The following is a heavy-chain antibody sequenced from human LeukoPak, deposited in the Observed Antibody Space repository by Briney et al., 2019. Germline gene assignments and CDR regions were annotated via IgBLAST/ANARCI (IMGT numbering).Heavy chain of an antibody. CDR1: GGSISSYY. CDR3: ARGVVVAATYYYGMDV. CDR2: IYYSGST. D-gene: IGHD2-15*01. J-gene: IGHJ6*02. V-gene: IGHV4-59*12. Sequence: KPSETLSLTCTVSGGSISSYYWSWIRQPPGKGLEWIGYIYYSGSTNYNPSLKSRVTISVDTSKNQFSLKLSSVTAADTAVYYCARGVVVAATYYYGMDVWGQGTTVTVSS.